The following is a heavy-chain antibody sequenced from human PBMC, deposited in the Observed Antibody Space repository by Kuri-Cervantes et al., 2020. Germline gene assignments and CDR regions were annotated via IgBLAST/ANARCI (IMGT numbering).Heavy chain of an antibody. Sequence: SETLSLTCTVSGGSINSSNYYWGWIRQPPGKGLEWIGSIYYIGSTYYNPSLKSRVTISVDTSKNQFSLKLSSVTAADTAVYYCAKPDYYDGESPDWGQGTMVTVSS. CDR3: AKPDYYDGESPD. V-gene: IGHV4-39*07. CDR1: GGSINSSNYY. J-gene: IGHJ4*02. CDR2: IYYIGST. D-gene: IGHD3-16*01.